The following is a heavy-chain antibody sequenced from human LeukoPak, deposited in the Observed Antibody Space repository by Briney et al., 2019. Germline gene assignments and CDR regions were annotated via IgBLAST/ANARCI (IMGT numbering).Heavy chain of an antibody. CDR1: VFTFSTYA. CDR3: AKLNIPVAGTPHY. D-gene: IGHD6-19*01. Sequence: GGSLRLSCAHSVFTFSTYAMCFVRHALGRGLECVSGISNGGSTTYYADSVKGRFTISRDNSKNTLYLQMNSLRAEDTAIYYCAKLNIPVAGTPHYWGQGTLVTVSS. J-gene: IGHJ4*01. CDR2: ISNGGSTT. V-gene: IGHV3-23*01.